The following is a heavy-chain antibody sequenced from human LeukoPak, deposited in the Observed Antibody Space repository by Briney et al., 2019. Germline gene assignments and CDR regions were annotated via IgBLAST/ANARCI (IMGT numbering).Heavy chain of an antibody. D-gene: IGHD3-3*01. CDR2: ISYDGSYK. Sequence: GGSLRLSCAASGFTFSSYAMHWVRQAPGKGLEWVALISYDGSYKYYADSVKGRFTISRDNSKNTLYVQMNSLRAEDTAVYYCAREYYDFWSGYYAKLYFDYWGQGTLVTVSS. V-gene: IGHV3-30*04. CDR1: GFTFSSYA. J-gene: IGHJ4*02. CDR3: AREYYDFWSGYYAKLYFDY.